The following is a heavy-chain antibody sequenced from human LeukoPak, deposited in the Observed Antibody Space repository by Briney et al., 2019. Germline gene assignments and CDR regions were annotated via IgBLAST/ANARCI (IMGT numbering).Heavy chain of an antibody. J-gene: IGHJ6*03. V-gene: IGHV3-30*02. Sequence: GGSLRLSCAASGFTFSSYGMHWVRQAPGKGLEWVAFIRYDGSNKYYADSVKGRFTISRDNSKNTLYLQMNSLTAEDTAVYYCAKWKDYYDSSGYYGVYYYYMDVWGKGTTVTVSS. D-gene: IGHD3-22*01. CDR3: AKWKDYYDSSGYYGVYYYYMDV. CDR1: GFTFSSYG. CDR2: IRYDGSNK.